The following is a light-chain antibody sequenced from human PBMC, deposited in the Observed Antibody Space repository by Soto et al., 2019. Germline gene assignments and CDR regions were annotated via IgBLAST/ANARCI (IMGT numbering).Light chain of an antibody. CDR2: GAS. Sequence: EIVLTQSPASLSLSLGERATLSCRASQSVDSAFFAWYQQTPGQPPRLLIHGASRRAAGIPDRFSGSGSGTDFSPTISRVAPEDVAVYYCQQYASSVTFGQGTKVEI. V-gene: IGKV3-20*01. CDR1: QSVDSAF. J-gene: IGKJ1*01. CDR3: QQYASSVT.